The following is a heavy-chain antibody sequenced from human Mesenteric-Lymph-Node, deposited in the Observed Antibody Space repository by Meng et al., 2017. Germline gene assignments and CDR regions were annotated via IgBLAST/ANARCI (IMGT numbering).Heavy chain of an antibody. D-gene: IGHD6-19*01. J-gene: IGHJ3*02. CDR1: GYSIRSGYH. CDR3: ARVASSALGFAAFDI. V-gene: IGHV4-38-2*02. Sequence: LTCIVSGYSIRSGYHWGWIRQPPGKGLEWIGSIRQGGSASYSAPLKSRVAVSLDTAKNQFSLTLNSLTAADTAVYYCARVASSALGFAAFDIWGQGTMVTVSS. CDR2: IRQGGSA.